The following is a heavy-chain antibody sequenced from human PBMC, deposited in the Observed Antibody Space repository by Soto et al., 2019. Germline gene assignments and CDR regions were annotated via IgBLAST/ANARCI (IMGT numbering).Heavy chain of an antibody. Sequence: EVQLVESGGGLVQPGRSLRLSCAASGFTFDDYAMHWVRQAPGKGLEWVSGISWNSGSIGYADSVKGRFTISRDNAKNSLYLQLNSLRAEDTALYYCAKGLYGDYNGPGSDYWGQGTLVTASS. CDR3: AKGLYGDYNGPGSDY. CDR2: ISWNSGSI. D-gene: IGHD4-17*01. V-gene: IGHV3-9*01. J-gene: IGHJ4*02. CDR1: GFTFDDYA.